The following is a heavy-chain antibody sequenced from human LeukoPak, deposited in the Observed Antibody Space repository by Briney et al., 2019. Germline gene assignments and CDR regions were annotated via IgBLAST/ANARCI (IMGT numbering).Heavy chain of an antibody. CDR1: GFTFSRYA. CDR3: ARDFYYDILTGSPDY. CDR2: ISYDGSNK. J-gene: IGHJ4*02. D-gene: IGHD3-9*01. V-gene: IGHV3-30*04. Sequence: GGSLRLSCSASGFTFSRYAMHWVRQAPGKGLEWVAVISYDGSNKYYADSVKGRFTISRDNSKNTLYLQMNSLRAEDTAVYYCARDFYYDILTGSPDYWGQGTLVTVSS.